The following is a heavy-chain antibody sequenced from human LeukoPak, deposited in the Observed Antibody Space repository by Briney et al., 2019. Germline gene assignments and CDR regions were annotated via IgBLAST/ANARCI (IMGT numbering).Heavy chain of an antibody. J-gene: IGHJ6*03. V-gene: IGHV3-15*01. CDR3: TTAGQQRYFDWLPNYYYYYMDV. CDR1: GFTFSNAW. Sequence: PGGSLRLSCAASGFTFSNAWMSWVRQAPGKGLEWVGRIKSKTDGGTTDYAAPVKGRFTISRDDSKNTLYLQMNSLKTEDTAVYYCTTAGQQRYFDWLPNYYYYYMDVWGKGTTVTISS. D-gene: IGHD3-9*01. CDR2: IKSKTDGGTT.